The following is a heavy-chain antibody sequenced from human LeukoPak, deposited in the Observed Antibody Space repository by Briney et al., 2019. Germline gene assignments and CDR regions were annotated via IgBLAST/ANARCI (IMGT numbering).Heavy chain of an antibody. J-gene: IGHJ4*02. Sequence: PSETLSLTCAVSGYSISSGYYWGWIRQPPGKGLEWIGSIYHSGSTNYNPSLKSRVTISVDTSKNQFSLKLSSVTAADTAVYYCARCKRGVNGVCPKGLDYWGQGTLVTVSS. D-gene: IGHD2-8*01. CDR2: IYHSGST. V-gene: IGHV4-38-2*01. CDR3: ARCKRGVNGVCPKGLDY. CDR1: GYSISSGYY.